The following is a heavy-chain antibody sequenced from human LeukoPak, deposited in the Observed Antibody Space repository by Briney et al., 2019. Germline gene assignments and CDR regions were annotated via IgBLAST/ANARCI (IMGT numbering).Heavy chain of an antibody. CDR3: ARDYYGSGIPHGMDV. Sequence: GGSPRLSCAASGFTFSNFWMSWVRQAPEKGLEWLANINQDGSAKYYVDSVKGRFAISRDNAKNSLYLQMNSLRAEDTAVYYCARDYYGSGIPHGMDVWGQGTTVTVSS. J-gene: IGHJ6*02. D-gene: IGHD3-10*01. CDR2: INQDGSAK. V-gene: IGHV3-7*01. CDR1: GFTFSNFW.